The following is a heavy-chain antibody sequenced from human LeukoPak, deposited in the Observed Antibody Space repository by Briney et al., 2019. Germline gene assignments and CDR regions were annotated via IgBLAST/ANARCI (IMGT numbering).Heavy chain of an antibody. J-gene: IGHJ4*02. CDR2: ISAYNGNT. D-gene: IGHD3-16*02. Sequence: ASVKVSCKASGYTFTSYGISWVRQAPGQGLEWMGWISAYNGNTNYAQKFQGRVTMTRNSSINTAYMELTSLRSDDRAVYYCARGLRSDYWGQGTLVTVSS. CDR3: ARGLRSDY. V-gene: IGHV1-18*01. CDR1: GYTFTSYG.